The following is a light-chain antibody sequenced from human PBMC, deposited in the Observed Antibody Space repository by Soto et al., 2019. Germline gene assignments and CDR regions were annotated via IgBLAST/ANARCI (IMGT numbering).Light chain of an antibody. CDR2: EVS. Sequence: QSALTQPASVSGSPGQSISISCTGTISDVGGYNYVSWYQQHPGKASKLMIYEVSNRPSGVSNRFSDSKSGNTASLPISGLQSEDEADYYCSSKISDTPVVFGTGTKVTVL. CDR1: ISDVGGYNY. CDR3: SSKISDTPVV. J-gene: IGLJ1*01. V-gene: IGLV2-14*01.